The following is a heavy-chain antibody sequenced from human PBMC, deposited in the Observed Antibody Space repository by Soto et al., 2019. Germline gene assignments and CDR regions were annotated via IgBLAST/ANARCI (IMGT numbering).Heavy chain of an antibody. Sequence: QVQLAESGGGVVQPGTSLRLSCAASGFIFSNSLMHWVRQAPGKGLEWVAVIWEDGSEAYYADSVKGRFTISRDNSRNTLYLQMDSLRVDDMAVYYCAREPEGSVFGLDSWGQGTLVTVSS. J-gene: IGHJ4*02. V-gene: IGHV3-33*01. CDR3: AREPEGSVFGLDS. D-gene: IGHD3-10*02. CDR2: IWEDGSEA. CDR1: GFIFSNSL.